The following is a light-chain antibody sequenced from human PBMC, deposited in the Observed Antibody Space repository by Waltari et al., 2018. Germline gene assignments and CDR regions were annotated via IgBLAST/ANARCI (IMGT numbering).Light chain of an antibody. Sequence: DIQMTQSPSSLSASVGDRVTITCRASKGISTYLALFQQNPGKAPKSLIYAASTLQRGVPSNFSGSGSWTVFSLTISSLQPEDFATYYCQQYNAYPITFRPGTKVDIK. CDR2: AAS. CDR3: QQYNAYPIT. J-gene: IGKJ3*01. V-gene: IGKV1-16*02. CDR1: KGISTY.